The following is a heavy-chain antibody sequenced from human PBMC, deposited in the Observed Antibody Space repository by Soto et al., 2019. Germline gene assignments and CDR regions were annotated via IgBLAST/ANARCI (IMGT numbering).Heavy chain of an antibody. V-gene: IGHV4-61*01. Sequence: PSETLSLTCTVSGGSVISGSYYWSWIRQPPGKGLEWIGYIYYSGSTNYNPSLKSRVTISVDTSKNQFSLKLSSVTAADTAVYYCARSGYLYYFDYWGQGTLVTVSS. CDR3: ARSGYLYYFDY. D-gene: IGHD5-12*01. J-gene: IGHJ4*02. CDR1: GGSVISGSYY. CDR2: IYYSGST.